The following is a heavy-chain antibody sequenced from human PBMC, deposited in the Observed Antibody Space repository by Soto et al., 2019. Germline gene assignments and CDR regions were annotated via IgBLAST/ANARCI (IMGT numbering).Heavy chain of an antibody. J-gene: IGHJ5*02. CDR2: LSGSGATT. CDR3: AKSGGGDTWRPGFDP. Sequence: EVQLSESGGGLVQPGGSLRLSCAASGFSFGGYAMNWVRQGPGKGLEWVAGLSGSGATTYYADSVRGRFTISRDNSGSVSALQMNSRRAGDAAVYLCAKSGGGDTWRPGFDPWGQGTLVTVSS. V-gene: IGHV3-23*01. CDR1: GFSFGGYA. D-gene: IGHD3-16*01.